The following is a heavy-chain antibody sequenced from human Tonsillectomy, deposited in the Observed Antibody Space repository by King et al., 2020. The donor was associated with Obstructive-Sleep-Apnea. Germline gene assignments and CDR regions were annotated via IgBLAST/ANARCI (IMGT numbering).Heavy chain of an antibody. CDR1: GGSISSGGYY. CDR3: ARDRIVVVVAAPWYGMDV. D-gene: IGHD2-15*01. CDR2: IYYSGST. Sequence: QLQESGPGPVKPSQTLSLTCTVSGGSISSGGYYWSWIRQHPGKGLEWIGYIYYSGSTYYNPSLKSRVTISVDTSKNQFSLKLSSVTAADTAVYYCARDRIVVVVAAPWYGMDVWGQGTTVTVSS. J-gene: IGHJ6*02. V-gene: IGHV4-31*03.